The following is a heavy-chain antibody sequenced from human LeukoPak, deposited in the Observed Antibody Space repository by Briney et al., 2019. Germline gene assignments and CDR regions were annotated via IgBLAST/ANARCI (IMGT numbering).Heavy chain of an antibody. V-gene: IGHV3-30*18. CDR2: IYYDGSLK. Sequence: PGRSLRLSCAASGLTFRNYGMHWVRQAPGKGLEWVAIIYYDGSLKYYADSVKGRFTISRDNSKNTLYLQMNSLRAEDTAVYYCAKDQEYSYGYYWGQGTLVTVSS. J-gene: IGHJ4*02. CDR3: AKDQEYSYGYY. D-gene: IGHD5-18*01. CDR1: GLTFRNYG.